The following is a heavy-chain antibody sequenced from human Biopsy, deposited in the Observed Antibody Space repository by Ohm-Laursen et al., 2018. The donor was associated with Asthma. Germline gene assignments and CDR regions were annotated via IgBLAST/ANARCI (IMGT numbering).Heavy chain of an antibody. Sequence: TLSLTCTVSYGSITSGGYYWTRIRQHPGKGLEWIGFIYYSGSTYYNPSLKSRVSISIDTSKNQFSPKLSSVTAADTAVYYCARAQDYYDSRGYYRSFDYWGQGTLVTVSS. CDR1: YGSITSGGYY. J-gene: IGHJ4*02. D-gene: IGHD3-22*01. V-gene: IGHV4-31*03. CDR3: ARAQDYYDSRGYYRSFDY. CDR2: IYYSGST.